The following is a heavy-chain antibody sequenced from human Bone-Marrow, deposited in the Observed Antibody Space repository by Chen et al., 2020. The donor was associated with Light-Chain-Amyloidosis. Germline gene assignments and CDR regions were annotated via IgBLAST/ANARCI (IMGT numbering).Heavy chain of an antibody. V-gene: IGHV4-59*11. CDR2: IYYSGSA. CDR3: ARDVRGRFMEPGSFDR. CDR1: GGSLSPHY. Sequence: QVQLRESGPGLVKPGETLSLTCTVSGGSLSPHYWSWMRQSPGKDLEWIGYIYYSGSARYNPSVRGRVTMLVDTSKSQISLKLRSLPAADTAIYYCARDVRGRFMEPGSFDRWGQGTLVIVSS. J-gene: IGHJ5*02. D-gene: IGHD3-3*01.